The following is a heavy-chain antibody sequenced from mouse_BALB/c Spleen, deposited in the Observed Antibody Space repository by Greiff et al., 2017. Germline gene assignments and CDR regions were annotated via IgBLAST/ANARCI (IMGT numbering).Heavy chain of an antibody. CDR3: ARRRGNYGYYAMDY. CDR2: INSNGGST. D-gene: IGHD2-1*01. CDR1: GFTFSSYY. V-gene: IGHV5-6-2*01. J-gene: IGHJ4*01. Sequence: EVKLQESGGGLVKLGGSLKLSCAASGFTFSSYYMSWVRQTPEKRLELVAAINSNGGSTYYPDTVKGRFTISRDNAKNTLYLQMSSLKSEDTALYYCARRRGNYGYYAMDYWGQGTSVTVSS.